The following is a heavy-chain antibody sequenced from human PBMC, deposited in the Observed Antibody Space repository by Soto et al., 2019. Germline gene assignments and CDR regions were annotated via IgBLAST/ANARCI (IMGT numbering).Heavy chain of an antibody. CDR3: ARGSSTAGLYYGMEV. CDR2: FYYSGST. J-gene: IGHJ6*02. V-gene: IGHV4-59*01. CDR1: GGSISSYY. Sequence: SETLSLTCTVSGGSISSYYWSWIRQPPGKGLEWIGCFYYSGSTNYNPSLKSRVTISVDTSKKQFSLKLSSVTAADTAVYYCARGSSTAGLYYGMEVWGQGTAVTVSS. D-gene: IGHD6-6*01.